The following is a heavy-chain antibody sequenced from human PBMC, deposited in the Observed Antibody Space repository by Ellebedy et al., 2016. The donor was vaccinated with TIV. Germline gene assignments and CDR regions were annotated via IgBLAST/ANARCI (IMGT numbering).Heavy chain of an antibody. CDR3: ARDRVQNYYFDY. V-gene: IGHV3-33*08. J-gene: IGHJ4*02. CDR1: GFTFSNYG. CDR2: IWYDGSNK. D-gene: IGHD5/OR15-5a*01. Sequence: GESLKISCAASGFTFSNYGMHWVRQAPGKGLEWVAVIWYDGSNKYYADSVKGRFTISRDNSKNTLYLQMNSLRAEDTAVCYCARDRVQNYYFDYWGQGTLVTVSS.